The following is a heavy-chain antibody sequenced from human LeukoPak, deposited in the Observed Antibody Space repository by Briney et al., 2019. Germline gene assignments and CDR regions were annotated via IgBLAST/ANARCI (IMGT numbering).Heavy chain of an antibody. CDR1: GFRFSSYA. D-gene: IGHD5-18*01. CDR3: AREYSESGLGYFDY. J-gene: IGHJ4*02. V-gene: IGHV3-23*01. Sequence: GGSLRLSCAASGFRFSSYAMSWVRQAPGKGLEWVSAISGSGVSTYYADSVKGRFTVSRDNSKNTLYLQMNSLRAEDTAVYYCAREYSESGLGYFDYWGQGTLVTVSS. CDR2: ISGSGVST.